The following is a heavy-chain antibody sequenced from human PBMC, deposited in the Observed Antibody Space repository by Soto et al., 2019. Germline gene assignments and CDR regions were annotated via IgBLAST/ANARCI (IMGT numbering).Heavy chain of an antibody. D-gene: IGHD6-6*01. CDR1: GYTLTELS. CDR2: FNPKSGGT. V-gene: IGHV1-2*04. CDR3: ARSIDRAARPLRYYYYGMDV. Sequence: ASVKVSCKVSGYTLTELSMHWVRQAPGKGLEWLGCFNPKSGGTIYAQKFQGWVTMTRDTSISTAYMELSRLRSDDTAVYYCARSIDRAARPLRYYYYGMDVWGQGTTVTVSS. J-gene: IGHJ6*02.